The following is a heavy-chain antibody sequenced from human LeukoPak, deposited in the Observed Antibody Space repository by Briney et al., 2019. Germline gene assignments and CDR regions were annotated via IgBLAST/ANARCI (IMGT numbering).Heavy chain of an antibody. CDR3: ARDRPPSYFDY. Sequence: SETLSLTCTVSGGSISGGSDYWSWIRQPAGKGLEWIGRIHTSGRTNYNPSLKSRVTISVDTSKNQFSLKLSSVTAADTAVYYCARDRPPSYFDYWGQGTLVTVSS. V-gene: IGHV4-61*02. J-gene: IGHJ4*02. CDR1: GGSISGGSDY. CDR2: IHTSGRT.